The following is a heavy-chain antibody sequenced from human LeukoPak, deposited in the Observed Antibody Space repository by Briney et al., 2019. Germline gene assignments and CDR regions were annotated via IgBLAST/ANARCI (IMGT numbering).Heavy chain of an antibody. Sequence: GGSLRLSCAASGFTFSNYNMNWVRQAPGKGLEWVSSISSSSSYIYYADSVRGRFTISRDNAKKSLYLQMNSLRAEDTAVYYCARVAYYYYYMDVWGKGTTVTISS. V-gene: IGHV3-21*01. CDR3: ARVAYYYYYMDV. J-gene: IGHJ6*03. CDR2: ISSSSSYI. CDR1: GFTFSNYN.